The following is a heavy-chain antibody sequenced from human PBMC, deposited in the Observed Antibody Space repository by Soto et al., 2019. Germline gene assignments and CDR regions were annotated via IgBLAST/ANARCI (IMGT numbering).Heavy chain of an antibody. CDR1: GFTFRDYA. J-gene: IGHJ4*02. CDR2: IGSKAYGGTT. D-gene: IGHD3-22*01. CDR3: SRRAGIVEYYDNGSYYPLDY. Sequence: GGSLRLSCTASGFTFRDYAMSWIRQAPGKGLEWVGFIGSKAYGGTTEYAASVKGRFTISRDDSKSIAYLQMNSLKTEDTAVYYCSRRAGIVEYYDNGSYYPLDYCGRPSLVIVSS. V-gene: IGHV3-49*03.